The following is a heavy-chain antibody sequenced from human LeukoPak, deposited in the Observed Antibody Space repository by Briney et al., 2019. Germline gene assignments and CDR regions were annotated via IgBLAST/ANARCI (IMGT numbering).Heavy chain of an antibody. CDR2: INSDGSST. D-gene: IGHD1-26*01. Sequence: GGSLRLSCAASGFTFSSYWMHWVRQAPGKGLVWVSRINSDGSSTSYADSVKGRFTTSRDNAKNTLYLQMNSLRAEDTAVYYCARVHRVGARQDSWFDPWGQGTLVTVSS. CDR1: GFTFSSYW. V-gene: IGHV3-74*01. CDR3: ARVHRVGARQDSWFDP. J-gene: IGHJ5*02.